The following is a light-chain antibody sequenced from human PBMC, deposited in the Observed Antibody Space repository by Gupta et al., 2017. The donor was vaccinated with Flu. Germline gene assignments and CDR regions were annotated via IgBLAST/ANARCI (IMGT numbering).Light chain of an antibody. CDR1: NLGEKH. V-gene: IGLV3-1*01. Sequence: SHVLTQLPSVAVSPGQTASITCSGDNLGEKHVHWYQQKPGQSPVLVIYQDVRRPSGISERFSGSNSGNTATLTIRGTQAADEADYYCQAWDRTPYVFGTGTTVIVL. CDR2: QDV. J-gene: IGLJ1*01. CDR3: QAWDRTPYV.